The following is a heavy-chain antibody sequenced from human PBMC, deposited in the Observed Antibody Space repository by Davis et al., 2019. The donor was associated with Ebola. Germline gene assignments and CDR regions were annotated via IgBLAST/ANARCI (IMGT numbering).Heavy chain of an antibody. CDR3: ASRCHFESGDFYGGC. D-gene: IGHD2-21*01. J-gene: IGHJ4*01. CDR1: ADNMASYW. V-gene: IGHV5-51*01. Sequence: GESLKISCKGSADNMASYWIAWVRQRPGEGLEWMGLIYPGDSHTRYNPSFRGQVTISVDKSTTTAYLQWSSLKASDTAMYFCASRCHFESGDFYGGCWGQGTQVTVSS. CDR2: IYPGDSHT.